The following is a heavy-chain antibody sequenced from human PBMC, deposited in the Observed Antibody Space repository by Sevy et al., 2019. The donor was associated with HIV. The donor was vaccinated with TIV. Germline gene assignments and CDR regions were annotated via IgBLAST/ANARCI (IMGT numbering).Heavy chain of an antibody. J-gene: IGHJ4*02. CDR3: ARAFGYDFWSGYSFPPFDY. CDR2: INTNTGNP. CDR1: GYTFTSYA. D-gene: IGHD3-3*01. Sequence: ASVKVSCKASGYTFTSYAMNWVRQAPGQGLEWMGWINTNTGNPTYAQGFTGRFVFSLDTSVSTAYLQFSSLKAEDTAVYYCARAFGYDFWSGYSFPPFDYWGQGTLVTVSS. V-gene: IGHV7-4-1*02.